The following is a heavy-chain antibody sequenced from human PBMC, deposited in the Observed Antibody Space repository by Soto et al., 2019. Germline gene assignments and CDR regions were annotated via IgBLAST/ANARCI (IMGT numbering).Heavy chain of an antibody. J-gene: IGHJ5*02. Sequence: EVRLVESGGGLVKPGGSLRLSCAASGFTFSSYTMNWVRQAPGKGLECVSSISSSSTSVYYADSVKGRFTISRDNAKNSLYLQMNSLRAADTAVYYCASGPYFEILTGYFDPWGQGTLVTVSS. D-gene: IGHD3-9*01. CDR1: GFTFSSYT. CDR3: ASGPYFEILTGYFDP. V-gene: IGHV3-21*01. CDR2: ISSSSTSV.